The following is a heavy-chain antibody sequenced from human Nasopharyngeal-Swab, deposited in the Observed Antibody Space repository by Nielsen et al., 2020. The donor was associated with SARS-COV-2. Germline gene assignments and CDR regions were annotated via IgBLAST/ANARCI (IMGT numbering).Heavy chain of an antibody. J-gene: IGHJ4*02. D-gene: IGHD5-24*01. V-gene: IGHV3-30-3*01. Sequence: GESLKISCAASGLTFSSYAMHWVRQAPGMGLEWVALISYDGVNKFYADSVKGRFIISRDNSENTLYLQTNSLRAEDTAVYYCARDGERYFDYWGQGTLVTVSS. CDR1: GLTFSSYA. CDR3: ARDGERYFDY. CDR2: ISYDGVNK.